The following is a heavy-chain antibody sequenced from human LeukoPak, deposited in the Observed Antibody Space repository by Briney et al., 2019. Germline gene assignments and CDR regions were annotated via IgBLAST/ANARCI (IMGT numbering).Heavy chain of an antibody. J-gene: IGHJ4*02. V-gene: IGHV3-21*01. D-gene: IGHD2-2*01. Sequence: GGSLRLSCAASEFTFSTYSMNWVRQAPGKGLEWVSSTSSSGTYIYYANSVKGRFTISRDNAENSLYLQMNSLRAEDTAVYYCASIYCSSASCYAGGVNYWGQGTLVTVSS. CDR2: TSSSGTYI. CDR3: ASIYCSSASCYAGGVNY. CDR1: EFTFSTYS.